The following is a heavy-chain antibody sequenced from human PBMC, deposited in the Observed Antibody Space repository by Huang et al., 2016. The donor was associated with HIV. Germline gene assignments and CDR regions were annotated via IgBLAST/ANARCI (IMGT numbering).Heavy chain of an antibody. CDR2: VRLDGSNE. Sequence: QPQLVESGGGVVQRGGSLRLSCAASEFNFHVYGMHWLRQAPGKGGEWVAFVRLDGSNENYMDSVKGRFTIARDNSKKMLFLEMDNLRPEDTAVYFCARDSRWGIVATTLSYFDYWGQGTLVTVSS. J-gene: IGHJ4*02. CDR3: ARDSRWGIVATTLSYFDY. V-gene: IGHV3-30*02. CDR1: EFNFHVYG. D-gene: IGHD5-12*01.